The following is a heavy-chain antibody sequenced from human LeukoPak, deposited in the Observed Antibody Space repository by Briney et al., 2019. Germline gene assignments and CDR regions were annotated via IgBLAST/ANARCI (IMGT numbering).Heavy chain of an antibody. CDR1: GFTFSSYA. CDR3: AKDALLLWFGELGPFDY. CDR2: ISGSGGST. J-gene: IGHJ4*02. V-gene: IGHV3-23*01. Sequence: GGSLRLSCAASGFTFSSYAMSWVRQAPGKGLEWVSAISGSGGSTYYADSVKGRFTISRDNSKNTLYLQMNSLRAEDTAVYYCAKDALLLWFGELGPFDYWGQGTLVTVSS. D-gene: IGHD3-10*01.